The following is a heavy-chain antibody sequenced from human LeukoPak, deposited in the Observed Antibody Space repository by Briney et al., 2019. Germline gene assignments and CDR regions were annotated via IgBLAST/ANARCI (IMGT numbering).Heavy chain of an antibody. CDR2: ISSSGSTK. V-gene: IGHV3-48*03. Sequence: GGSLRLSCAASGFSFSSYEMNWVRQAPRKGLEWVSYISSSGSTKYYADSVKGRFSISRDNAKNTLYLQMNSLRAEDTAVYYCARGGVDYWGQGTLVTVSS. CDR1: GFSFSSYE. J-gene: IGHJ4*02. D-gene: IGHD3-10*01. CDR3: ARGGVDY.